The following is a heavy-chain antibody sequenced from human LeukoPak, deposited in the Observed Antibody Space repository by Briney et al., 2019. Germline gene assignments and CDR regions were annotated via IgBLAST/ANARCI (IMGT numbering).Heavy chain of an antibody. D-gene: IGHD5-24*01. CDR1: GYSFTSYW. Sequence: GESLKISWKGSGYSFTSYWIGWVGQMPGKGLEWMGIIYPGDSDTRYSPSFQGQVTISADKSISTAYLQWSSLKASDTAMYYCARRRDGYNLGNWFDPWGQGTLVTVSS. J-gene: IGHJ5*02. CDR2: IYPGDSDT. V-gene: IGHV5-51*01. CDR3: ARRRDGYNLGNWFDP.